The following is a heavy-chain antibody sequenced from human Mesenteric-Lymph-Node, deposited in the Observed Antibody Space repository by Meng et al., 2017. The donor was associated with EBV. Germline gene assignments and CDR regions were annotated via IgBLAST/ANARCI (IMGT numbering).Heavy chain of an antibody. Sequence: QLQRQEQGPGLVKPSDALSLTCTVSGGSVTSGSYYWNWIRQPPGKRLEWIGYIHYSGSTNYNPSLKSQITISVDTSKNQLSLRVSHVTAADTAVYYCARGRRGVQYFDFWGQGALVTVSS. J-gene: IGHJ4*02. CDR1: GGSVTSGSYY. CDR2: IHYSGST. CDR3: ARGRRGVQYFDF. D-gene: IGHD1-1*01. V-gene: IGHV4-61*01.